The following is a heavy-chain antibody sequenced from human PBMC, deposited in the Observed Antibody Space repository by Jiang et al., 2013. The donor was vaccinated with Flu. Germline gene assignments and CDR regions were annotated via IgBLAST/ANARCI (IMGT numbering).Heavy chain of an antibody. Sequence: YNPYPLKSRVTMSVDTSKNQFSLKLGSVTAADTAVYYCAREEVIAVSFDYWGQGTLVTVSS. D-gene: IGHD6-19*01. CDR3: AREEVIAVSFDY. V-gene: IGHV4-4*07. J-gene: IGHJ4*02.